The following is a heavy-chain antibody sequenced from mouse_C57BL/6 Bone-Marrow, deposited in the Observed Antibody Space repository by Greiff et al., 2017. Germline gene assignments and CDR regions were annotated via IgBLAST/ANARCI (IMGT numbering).Heavy chain of an antibody. Sequence: EVKVVESGEGLVKPGGSLKLSCAASGFTFTSYAMSWVRQTPEKRLEWVAYISSGGDYTYYADTVKGRFTISRDNARNTLYLQMSSLKSEDHARYYCTRSLLRGSEYGGQGTTLTVSS. CDR3: TRSLLRGSEY. D-gene: IGHD1-1*01. J-gene: IGHJ2*01. CDR2: ISSGGDYT. CDR1: GFTFTSYA. V-gene: IGHV5-9-1*02.